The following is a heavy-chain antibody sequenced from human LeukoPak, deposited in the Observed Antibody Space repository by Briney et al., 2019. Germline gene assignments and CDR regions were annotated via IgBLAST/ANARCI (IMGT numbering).Heavy chain of an antibody. CDR2: IGGVGDGT. J-gene: IGHJ4*02. CDR3: AKASRQGAVASPLDY. Sequence: GGSLRLSCAASGFTFTPYAMSWVRQAPGKGLEWVAGIGGVGDGTYYADSAKGRFTISRDNSKDRVFLQMNSLKVEDTAVYYCAKASRQGAVASPLDYWGQGTLVTVSS. D-gene: IGHD6-19*01. CDR1: GFTFTPYA. V-gene: IGHV3-23*01.